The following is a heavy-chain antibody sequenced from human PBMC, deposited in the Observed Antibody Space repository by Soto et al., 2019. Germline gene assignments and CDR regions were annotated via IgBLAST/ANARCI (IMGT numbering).Heavy chain of an antibody. D-gene: IGHD2-21*02. CDR1: GGTFRSYA. CDR2: LIPILGTA. Sequence: QVQLVQSGAEVKQPGSSVRVSCKTSGGTFRSYAFSWVRQAPGQGLEWMGGLIPILGTANYAQKLQGRLAIIADESTSTAYMELSSLRSEDTAVYYCARSDYCGGDCYGFLDYWGQGTLVTVPS. J-gene: IGHJ4*02. CDR3: ARSDYCGGDCYGFLDY. V-gene: IGHV1-69*12.